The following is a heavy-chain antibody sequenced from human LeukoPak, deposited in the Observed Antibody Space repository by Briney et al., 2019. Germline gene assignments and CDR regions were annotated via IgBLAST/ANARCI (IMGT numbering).Heavy chain of an antibody. CDR2: INQDGSEK. D-gene: IGHD4-17*01. J-gene: IGHJ3*02. Sequence: GGSLRLSCAASGFTFTTYWMNWVRQAPRKGLEWVANINQDGSEKYYGDSVKGRFTVSRDNAKNSLYLQMNSLRAEDTAVYYCARDRPDYADAFDIWGQGTMVTVSS. CDR3: ARDRPDYADAFDI. V-gene: IGHV3-7*01. CDR1: GFTFTTYW.